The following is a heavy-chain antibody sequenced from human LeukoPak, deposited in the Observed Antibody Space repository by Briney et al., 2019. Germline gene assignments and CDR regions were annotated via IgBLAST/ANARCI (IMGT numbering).Heavy chain of an antibody. CDR2: ISSSSSYI. CDR1: GFTFSSYS. D-gene: IGHD5-18*01. Sequence: GGSLRLSCAASGFTFSSYSMNWVCQAPGKGLEWVSSISSSSSYIYYADSVKGRFTISRDNAKNSLYLQMNSLRAEDTAVYYCARDYGDTAMATYFDYWGQGTLVTVSS. V-gene: IGHV3-21*01. J-gene: IGHJ4*02. CDR3: ARDYGDTAMATYFDY.